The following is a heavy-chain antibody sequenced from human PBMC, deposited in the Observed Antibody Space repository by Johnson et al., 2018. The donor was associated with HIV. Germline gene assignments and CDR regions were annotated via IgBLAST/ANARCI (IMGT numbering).Heavy chain of an antibody. CDR3: AREGGSWYGDAFDI. CDR2: ISSSGSTI. D-gene: IGHD6-13*01. CDR1: GFTFSSYG. J-gene: IGHJ3*02. Sequence: VQLVESGGGVVQPGRSLRLSCAASGFTFSSYGMHWVRQAPGKGLEWVSYISSSGSTIYYADSVKGRFTISRDNSKNTLYLQMNNLRSEDTAVYYCAREGGSWYGDAFDIWGQGTLVTVSS. V-gene: IGHV3-48*01.